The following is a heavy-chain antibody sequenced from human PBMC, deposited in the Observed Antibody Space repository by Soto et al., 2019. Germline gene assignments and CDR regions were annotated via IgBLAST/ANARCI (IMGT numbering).Heavy chain of an antibody. V-gene: IGHV1-18*01. CDR2: ISWYNGNT. J-gene: IGHJ4*02. Sequence: SLNVSRKGSAYTFTIDLITCLRHKHRQCLEGMVLISWYNGNTNYSQNFQGRVTITTDTSTSTVYMELRSLKSDDTAVYYFARVRGVKDYHYGDAFEYLGQGSPVTVSS. CDR3: ARVRGVKDYHYGDAFEY. CDR1: AYTFTIDL. D-gene: IGHD4-17*01.